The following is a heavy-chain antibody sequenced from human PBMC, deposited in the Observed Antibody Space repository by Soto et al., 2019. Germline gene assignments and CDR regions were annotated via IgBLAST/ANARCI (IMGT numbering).Heavy chain of an antibody. D-gene: IGHD3-10*01. V-gene: IGHV4-30-4*01. Sequence: LTCTVSGGSISSGDYYWSWIRQPPGKGLEWIGYIYYSGSTYYNPSLKSPVSISADTSKNQFSLKLNSVTAADTAVYYCARVGRGVADYWGQGTLVTVSS. CDR1: GGSISSGDYY. J-gene: IGHJ4*02. CDR2: IYYSGST. CDR3: ARVGRGVADY.